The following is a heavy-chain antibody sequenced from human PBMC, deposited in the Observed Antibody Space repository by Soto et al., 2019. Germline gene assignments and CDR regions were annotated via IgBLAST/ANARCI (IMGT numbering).Heavy chain of an antibody. Sequence: ASVKVSCKASGYTFTGYYMHCVRQAPGQGLEWMGWINPNSGGTNYAQKFQGRVTMTRDTSISTAYLQWSSLKASDTAMYYCARHILIAAAGIYHYYGMDVWGQGTTVTVSS. CDR2: INPNSGGT. J-gene: IGHJ6*02. V-gene: IGHV1-2*02. CDR1: GYTFTGYY. D-gene: IGHD6-13*01. CDR3: ARHILIAAAGIYHYYGMDV.